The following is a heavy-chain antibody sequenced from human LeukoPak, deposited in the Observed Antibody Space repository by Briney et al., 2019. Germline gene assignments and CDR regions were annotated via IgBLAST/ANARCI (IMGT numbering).Heavy chain of an antibody. CDR3: AIAPNWGTHS. CDR1: GFTFSTYT. CDR2: ICSSGGGI. Sequence: GGSLRLSCAASGFTFSTYTMYWVRHPPGKRLEWVSIICSSGGGIHYADSVKGRFNISKDNSKNALYLQMNSRGVEDTAVYYCAIAPNWGTHSWGQGVLVTVSS. V-gene: IGHV3-23*01. J-gene: IGHJ4*02. D-gene: IGHD7-27*01.